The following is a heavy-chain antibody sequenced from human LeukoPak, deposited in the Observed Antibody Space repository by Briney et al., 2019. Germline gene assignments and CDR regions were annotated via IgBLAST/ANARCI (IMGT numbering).Heavy chain of an antibody. J-gene: IGHJ4*02. D-gene: IGHD6-19*01. CDR2: ISGSGTNT. CDR3: AKDRRGPSTGWRLFLDY. V-gene: IGHV3-23*01. Sequence: GGSLRLSCAASGFTFSSYAVSWVRQAPGKGLEWVSAISGSGTNTYYADSVKGRFTISRDNSKNTLYLQMYSLRADDTAVYYCAKDRRGPSTGWRLFLDYWGQGTLVTVSS. CDR1: GFTFSSYA.